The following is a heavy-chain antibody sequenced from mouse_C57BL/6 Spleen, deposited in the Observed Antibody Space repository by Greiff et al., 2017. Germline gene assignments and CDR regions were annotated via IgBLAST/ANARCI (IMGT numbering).Heavy chain of an antibody. V-gene: IGHV1-64*01. D-gene: IGHD2-1*01. CDR1: GYTFTSYW. Sequence: VKLQQPGAELVKPGASVKLSCKASGYTFTSYWMHWVKQRPGQGLEWIGMIHPNSGSTNYNEKFKSKATLTVDKSSSTAYMQLSGLTSEDSAVYYCARGGIYYGNYDAMDYWGQGTSVTVSS. CDR2: IHPNSGST. J-gene: IGHJ4*01. CDR3: ARGGIYYGNYDAMDY.